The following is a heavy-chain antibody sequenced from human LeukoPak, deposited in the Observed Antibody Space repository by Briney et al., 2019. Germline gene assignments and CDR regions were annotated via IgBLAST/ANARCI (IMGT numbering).Heavy chain of an antibody. Sequence: ASVKVSCKVSGYTLTELFVHWVRQTPGKGLEWMGSFDSEEGEALYAQKFQGRVTMTEDTSTDTAYMELSTLGSEDTAVYYCATKTDSRGYTYWGQGTQVAVTS. V-gene: IGHV1-24*01. CDR2: FDSEEGEA. CDR1: GYTLTELF. CDR3: ATKTDSRGYTY. J-gene: IGHJ4*02. D-gene: IGHD3-22*01.